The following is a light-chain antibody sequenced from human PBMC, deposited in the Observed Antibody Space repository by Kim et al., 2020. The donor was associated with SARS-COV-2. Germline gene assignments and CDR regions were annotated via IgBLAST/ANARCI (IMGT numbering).Light chain of an antibody. Sequence: GQSITISCTGTRSDVGDYNYVSWYQQYPGKAPKLLIYDVTNRPSGLSNRFSGYKSGNTATLSISGLQAEDEADYYCSSYSRSSTLVFGGGTQLTVL. CDR1: RSDVGDYNY. V-gene: IGLV2-14*04. CDR3: SSYSRSSTLV. J-gene: IGLJ2*01. CDR2: DVT.